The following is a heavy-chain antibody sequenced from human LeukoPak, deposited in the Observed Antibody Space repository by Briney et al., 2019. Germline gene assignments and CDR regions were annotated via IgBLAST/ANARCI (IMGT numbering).Heavy chain of an antibody. CDR3: TRFNQPFCYGSGSYYPNSFDI. J-gene: IGHJ3*02. V-gene: IGHV4-59*01. CDR2: IYYSGST. CDR1: GGSLSSYY. Sequence: LETLSLTCTVSGGSLSSYYWSWVRQPPGKGLEWIGYIYYSGSTKYKPSLKSRVTISVDTSKYQFSLKRSSVTAADTAVYYCTRFNQPFCYGSGSYYPNSFDIWGQGTMVTVSS. D-gene: IGHD3-10*01.